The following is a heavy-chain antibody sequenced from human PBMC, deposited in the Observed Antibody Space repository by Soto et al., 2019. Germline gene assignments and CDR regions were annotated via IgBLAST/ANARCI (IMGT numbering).Heavy chain of an antibody. CDR2: IWYDGSNK. V-gene: IGHV3-33*01. J-gene: IGHJ6*03. Sequence: QPGGSLRLSCAASGFTFSSYGMHWVRQAPGKGLEWVAVIWYDGSNKYYADSVKGRFTISRDNSKNTLYLQMNSLRAEDTAVYYCAREPENTANPLWYYYYYMDVWGKGTTVTVSS. CDR1: GFTFSSYG. CDR3: AREPENTANPLWYYYYYMDV. D-gene: IGHD5-18*01.